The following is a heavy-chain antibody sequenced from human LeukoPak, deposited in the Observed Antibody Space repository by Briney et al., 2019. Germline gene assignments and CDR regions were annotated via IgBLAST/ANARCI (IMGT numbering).Heavy chain of an antibody. J-gene: IGHJ5*02. V-gene: IGHV3-23*01. Sequence: QSGGSLRLSCAASGFTFRSYAMSWVRQAPGKGLEWVTTISGSGGYTLYADSVKGRLTISRDNSKNTLYLQMNSLRAEDTAVYYCAKSKDGNIAASFDPWGQGTLVTVSS. CDR2: ISGSGGYT. CDR1: GFTFRSYA. D-gene: IGHD6-13*01. CDR3: AKSKDGNIAASFDP.